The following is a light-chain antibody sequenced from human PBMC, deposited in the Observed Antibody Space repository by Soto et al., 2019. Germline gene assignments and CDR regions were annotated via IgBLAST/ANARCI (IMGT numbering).Light chain of an antibody. V-gene: IGKV3-20*01. CDR2: NSS. CDR3: QQYRDLPQT. CDR1: QTVRNNY. J-gene: IGKJ1*01. Sequence: EIVLTQSPGTLSLSPGERATLSCRASQTVRNNYLAWYQQKPGQPPRLLIYNSSTRPTGIPDRFSGSGSGTVFSLTIRRLEPEDFALYFCQQYRDLPQTFGLGTRVEI.